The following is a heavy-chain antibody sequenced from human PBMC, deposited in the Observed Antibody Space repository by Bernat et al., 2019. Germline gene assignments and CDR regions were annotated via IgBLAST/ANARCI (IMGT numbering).Heavy chain of an antibody. J-gene: IGHJ5*02. CDR1: GFSLSTSGVG. CDR2: IYWDDDK. CDR3: ANRLGGASGWWYSWFDP. D-gene: IGHD6-13*01. Sequence: QITLKESGPTLVKPTETLTLTCTFSGFSLSTSGVGVGWIRQPPGKALEWLAVIYWDDDKRYSPSLSSRVTIIKDASKNQVVLIMTNMDPVDTATYYCANRLGGASGWWYSWFDPWGQGILVTVSS. V-gene: IGHV2-5*02.